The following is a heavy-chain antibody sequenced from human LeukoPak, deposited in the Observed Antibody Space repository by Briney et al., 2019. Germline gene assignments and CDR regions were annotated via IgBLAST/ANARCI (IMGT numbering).Heavy chain of an antibody. V-gene: IGHV3-23*01. CDR3: AILPGYSSGWYEVNY. J-gene: IGHJ4*02. Sequence: GGSLRLSCAASGFTFSSYGMHWVRQAPGKGLEWVSGISGSGGSTYYADSVKGRFTISRDNSRNTLYLQMNSPRAEDTAVYYCAILPGYSSGWYEVNYWGQGTLVTVSS. CDR2: ISGSGGST. CDR1: GFTFSSYG. D-gene: IGHD6-13*01.